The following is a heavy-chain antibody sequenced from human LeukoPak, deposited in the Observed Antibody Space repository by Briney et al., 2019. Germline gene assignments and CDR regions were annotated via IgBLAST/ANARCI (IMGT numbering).Heavy chain of an antibody. CDR1: GFTFSSYS. Sequence: GGSLGLSCAASGFTFSSYSMNWVRQAPGKGLEWVSSISSSSSYIYYADSVKGRFTISRDNAENSLYLQMNSLRAEDTAVYYCASLGGLSELAAFDIWGQGTMVTVSS. J-gene: IGHJ3*02. V-gene: IGHV3-21*01. CDR2: ISSSSSYI. D-gene: IGHD3-10*01. CDR3: ASLGGLSELAAFDI.